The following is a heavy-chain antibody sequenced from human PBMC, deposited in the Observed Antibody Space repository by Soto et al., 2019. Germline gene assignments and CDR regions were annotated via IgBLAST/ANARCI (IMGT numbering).Heavy chain of an antibody. J-gene: IGHJ4*02. CDR2: ISGSGGST. V-gene: IGHV3-23*01. CDR3: AKDDPGYCSGGSCYESIDY. Sequence: GGSLRLSCAASGFTFSSYAMSWVRQAPGKGLEWVSAISGSGGSTYYADSVKGRFTISRDNSKNTLYLQMNSLRAEDTAVYYCAKDDPGYCSGGSCYESIDYWGQGTLVTVSS. D-gene: IGHD2-15*01. CDR1: GFTFSSYA.